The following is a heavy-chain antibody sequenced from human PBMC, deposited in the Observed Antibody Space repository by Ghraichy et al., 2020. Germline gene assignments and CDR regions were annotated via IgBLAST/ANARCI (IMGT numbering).Heavy chain of an antibody. J-gene: IGHJ4*02. CDR2: IHRNGST. CDR1: GASISSSNNW. V-gene: IGHV4-4*02. D-gene: IGHD4-17*01. CDR3: AGGWGDYAY. Sequence: SQTLSLTCAVSGASISSSNNWWSWVRQPPGKGLEWIGEIHRNGSTNHSPSLKSRVTISVDKSKNHFSLKLSSVTAADTAVYYCAGGWGDYAYWGQGTLVTVSS.